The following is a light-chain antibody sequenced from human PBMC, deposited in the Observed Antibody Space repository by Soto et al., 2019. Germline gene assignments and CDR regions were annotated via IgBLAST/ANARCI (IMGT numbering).Light chain of an antibody. CDR1: SSDVGGYNS. J-gene: IGLJ1*01. CDR3: CSYAGTGTYV. V-gene: IGLV2-11*01. Sequence: QSALTQPRSVSGSPGQSVTISCIGTSSDVGGYNSVSWYQQHPGKAPKLMIYDVTKRPSGVPDRFSGSKSGNTASLTISGLEDEDEYDYHCCSYAGTGTYVFGTGTKVTVL. CDR2: DVT.